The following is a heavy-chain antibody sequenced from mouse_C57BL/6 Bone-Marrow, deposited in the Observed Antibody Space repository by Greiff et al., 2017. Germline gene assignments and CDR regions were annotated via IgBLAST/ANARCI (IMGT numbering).Heavy chain of an antibody. Sequence: VQLQQPGAELVKPGASVKLSCKASGYTFTSYWLHWVKLRPGQGLEWIGMIHPNSGSTNYNEKFKSKATLTVDKSSSTAYMQLSSLTAEDSAVYYCARWGAMDYWGQGTSVTVSS. V-gene: IGHV1-64*01. CDR1: GYTFTSYW. CDR2: IHPNSGST. CDR3: ARWGAMDY. J-gene: IGHJ4*01.